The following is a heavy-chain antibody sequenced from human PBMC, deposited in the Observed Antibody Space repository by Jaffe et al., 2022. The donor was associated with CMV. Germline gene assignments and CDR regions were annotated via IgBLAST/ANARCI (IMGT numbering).Heavy chain of an antibody. CDR1: GYTFTSYA. V-gene: IGHV1-3*01. Sequence: QVQLVQSGAEVKKPGASVKVSCKASGYTFTSYAMHWVRQAPGQRLEWMGWINAGNGNTKYSQKFQGRVTITRDTSASTAYMELSSLRSEDTAVYYCARGVRLGELSSNPLDYWGQGTLVTVSS. CDR3: ARGVRLGELSSNPLDY. J-gene: IGHJ4*02. CDR2: INAGNGNT. D-gene: IGHD3-16*02.